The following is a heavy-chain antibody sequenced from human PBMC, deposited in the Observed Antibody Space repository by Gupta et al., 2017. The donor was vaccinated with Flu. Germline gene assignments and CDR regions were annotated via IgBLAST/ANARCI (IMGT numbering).Heavy chain of an antibody. J-gene: IGHJ5*02. CDR3: AVGLNWNYFLAFDP. V-gene: IGHV4-59*01. D-gene: IGHD1-7*01. CDR1: GGSMSSYY. Sequence: GGSMSSYYWSWIRQPPGKGLEWIGYIYHSGSTYYNASLKSRVSISVATSNKQFSLKLRSVTAADTAVYYCAVGLNWNYFLAFDPWGRGTVV. CDR2: IYHSGST.